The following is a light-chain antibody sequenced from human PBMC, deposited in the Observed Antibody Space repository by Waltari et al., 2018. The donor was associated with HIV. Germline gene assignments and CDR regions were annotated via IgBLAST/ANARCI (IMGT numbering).Light chain of an antibody. Sequence: SSELTQDPAVSVALGQTVRNTCQGDSLRSDYASWYQQKPRQAPVLVICDKNNRPSGIPARFSGASSGNTASLTITGAQAEDEADYYCNSRDSSDNHRRVFGGGTKLTVL. CDR1: SLRSDY. V-gene: IGLV3-19*01. CDR3: NSRDSSDNHRRV. CDR2: DKN. J-gene: IGLJ3*02.